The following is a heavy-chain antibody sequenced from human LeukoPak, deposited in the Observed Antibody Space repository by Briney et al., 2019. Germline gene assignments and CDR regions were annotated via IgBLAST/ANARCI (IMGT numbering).Heavy chain of an antibody. D-gene: IGHD2-15*01. Sequence: PGGSLRLSCAASGFTFSSYGMHWVRQAPGKGLEWVAIVWCDGSKKYYADSVKGRFTISRDNSKNTLYLQMNSLRAEDTAVYYCARVYCSGNSCYGPFDYWGQGVLVTVSS. J-gene: IGHJ4*02. V-gene: IGHV3-33*01. CDR1: GFTFSSYG. CDR2: VWCDGSKK. CDR3: ARVYCSGNSCYGPFDY.